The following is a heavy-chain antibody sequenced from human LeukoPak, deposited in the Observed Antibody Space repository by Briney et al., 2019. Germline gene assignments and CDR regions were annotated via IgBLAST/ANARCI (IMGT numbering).Heavy chain of an antibody. D-gene: IGHD2-15*01. Sequence: GGSLRLSCAASGFSISAYWMTWVRQSPGTGLEWVANINPAGSETYYVDPVKGRFSISRDNAKNLVYLQMNSLRAEDTAVYHCARFGYVAAVDVWGQGTPVTVSS. CDR2: INPAGSET. CDR3: ARFGYVAAVDV. CDR1: GFSISAYW. J-gene: IGHJ4*02. V-gene: IGHV3-7*01.